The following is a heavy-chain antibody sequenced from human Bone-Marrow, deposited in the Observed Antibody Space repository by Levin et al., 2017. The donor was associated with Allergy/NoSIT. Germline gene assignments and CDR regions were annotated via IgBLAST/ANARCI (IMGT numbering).Heavy chain of an antibody. Sequence: SETLSLTCAVSGGSISSGGYSWSWIRQPPGKGLEWIGYIYHSGSTYYNPSLKSRVTISVDRSKNQFSLKLSSVTAADTAVYYCARGKGSSWSRYYYMDVWGKGTTVTVSS. D-gene: IGHD6-13*01. J-gene: IGHJ6*03. CDR1: GGSISSGGYS. CDR3: ARGKGSSWSRYYYMDV. CDR2: IYHSGST. V-gene: IGHV4-30-2*01.